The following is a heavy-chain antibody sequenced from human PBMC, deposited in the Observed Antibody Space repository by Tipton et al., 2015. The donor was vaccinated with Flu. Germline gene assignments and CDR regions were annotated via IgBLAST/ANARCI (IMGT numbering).Heavy chain of an antibody. J-gene: IGHJ6*02. D-gene: IGHD3-10*01. V-gene: IGHV1-24*01. CDR3: ATRGVHTLLAPVDGLDV. CDR1: GYSLSEVS. CDR2: FDPEDSET. Sequence: QVQLVQSGAEVKKPGASVKVSCKVSGYSLSEVSLHWVRQAPGKGLEWMGGFDPEDSETIYAQKFLGRVTMTGDTAADISYLEVTGLTSGDTARYFCATRGVHTLLAPVDGLDVWGQGTTVTVSS.